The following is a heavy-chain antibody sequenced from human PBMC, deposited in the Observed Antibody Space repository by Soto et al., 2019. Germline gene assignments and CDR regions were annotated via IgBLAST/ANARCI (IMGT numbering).Heavy chain of an antibody. Sequence: EVQLAESGGGLAQPGGSLRLSCAASGFTLSGYAMDWVRQAPGKGLEYVSGISSNGVGTYYANSVQGRFTISRENSKNTVYLQMGSLRPEDMAVYYCARRARPDFYYMDVWGKGTTVIVSS. J-gene: IGHJ6*03. CDR3: ARRARPDFYYMDV. D-gene: IGHD6-6*01. V-gene: IGHV3-64*01. CDR2: ISSNGVGT. CDR1: GFTLSGYA.